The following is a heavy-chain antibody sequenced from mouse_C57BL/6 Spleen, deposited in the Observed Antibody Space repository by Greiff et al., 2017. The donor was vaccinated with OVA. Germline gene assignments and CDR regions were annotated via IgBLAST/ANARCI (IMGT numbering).Heavy chain of an antibody. CDR3: ARYGGSSPTVLAY. CDR1: GYTFTSYW. CDR2: IDPSDSET. D-gene: IGHD1-1*01. J-gene: IGHJ3*01. V-gene: IGHV1-52*01. Sequence: QVQLQQSGAELVRPGSSVKLSCKASGYTFTSYWMHWVKQRPIQGLEWIGNIDPSDSETHYNQKFKDKATLTVDKSSSTAYMQLSSLTSEDSAVYYCARYGGSSPTVLAYWGQGTLVTVSA.